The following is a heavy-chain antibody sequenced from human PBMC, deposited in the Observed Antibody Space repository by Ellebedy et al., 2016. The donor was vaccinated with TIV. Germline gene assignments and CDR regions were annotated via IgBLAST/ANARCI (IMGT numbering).Heavy chain of an antibody. V-gene: IGHV3-48*02. CDR1: GFTFSSYA. J-gene: IGHJ4*02. CDR2: ITGTSNTI. Sequence: GGSLRLSXAASGFTFSSYAMTWVRQAPGKGLEWIAYITGTSNTIYYADSVKGRFTISRDYAKNSLYLQMNSLTDEDTAVYYCARVHDGIAGGDYWGQGTLVTVSS. CDR3: ARVHDGIAGGDY. D-gene: IGHD6-13*01.